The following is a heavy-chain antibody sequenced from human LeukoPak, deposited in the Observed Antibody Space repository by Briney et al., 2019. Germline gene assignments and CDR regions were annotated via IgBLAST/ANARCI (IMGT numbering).Heavy chain of an antibody. Sequence: SGPTLVNPTQTLTLTCTFSGFSLSTSGVGVGWIRQPPGKALEWLALIYWDDDKRYSPSLKSRLTITKDTSKNQVVLTMTNMDPVNTATYYCAHRPPWGRPCLFDYWGQGTLVTVSS. J-gene: IGHJ4*02. CDR1: GFSLSTSGVG. CDR2: IYWDDDK. CDR3: AHRPPWGRPCLFDY. D-gene: IGHD3-16*01. V-gene: IGHV2-5*02.